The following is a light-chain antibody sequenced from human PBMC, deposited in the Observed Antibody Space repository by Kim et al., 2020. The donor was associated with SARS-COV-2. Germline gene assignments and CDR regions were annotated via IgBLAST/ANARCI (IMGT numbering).Light chain of an antibody. CDR2: GAS. V-gene: IGKV3-20*01. CDR1: QSVSSSY. J-gene: IGKJ1*01. CDR3: QQYNVSPRT. Sequence: SPGERATLSCRASQSVSSSYVAWYQKTPGQATRLLIYGASSRATGVPDRFSGSGSGTVFILTISRLEPEDLAVYYCQQYNVSPRTFGQGTKVDIK.